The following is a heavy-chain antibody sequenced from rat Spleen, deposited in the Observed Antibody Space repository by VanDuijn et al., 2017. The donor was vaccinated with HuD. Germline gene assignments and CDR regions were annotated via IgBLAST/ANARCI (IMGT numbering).Heavy chain of an antibody. CDR1: GFTFSDYN. V-gene: IGHV5S10*01. J-gene: IGHJ3*01. CDR2: IIYDGSRT. D-gene: IGHD1-11*01. CDR3: TIRDGGFPG. Sequence: EVQLVESGGGLVQPGRSLKLSCTASGFTFSDYNMAWVRQAPKKGLDWVATIIYDGSRTYYRDSVKGRFTISRDNAKSTLYLQMDSLRSEDKATYYCTIRDGGFPGWGQGTLVTVSS.